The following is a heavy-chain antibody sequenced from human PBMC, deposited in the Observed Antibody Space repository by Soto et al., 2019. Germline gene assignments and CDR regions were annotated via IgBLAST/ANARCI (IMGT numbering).Heavy chain of an antibody. CDR3: ARDPLVGCYERGDAFDI. Sequence: QVQLVESGGGVVQPGRSLRLSCAASGFTFSSYAMHWVRQAPGKGLEWVAVISYDGSNKYYADSVKGRFTISRDNSKNTLYLQMNSLRAEDTAVYYCARDPLVGCYERGDAFDIWGQGTMVTVSS. CDR1: GFTFSSYA. J-gene: IGHJ3*02. V-gene: IGHV3-30-3*01. D-gene: IGHD1-26*01. CDR2: ISYDGSNK.